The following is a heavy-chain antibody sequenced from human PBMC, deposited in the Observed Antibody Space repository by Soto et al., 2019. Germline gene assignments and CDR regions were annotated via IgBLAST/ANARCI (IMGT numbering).Heavy chain of an antibody. J-gene: IGHJ2*01. D-gene: IGHD7-27*01. CDR3: ARDSAPGVGSYFDL. V-gene: IGHV1-3*01. CDR2: INAGNDDR. CDR1: GYTLTHYF. Sequence: QVQLVQSGAEVKKPGASVKVSCKASGYTLTHYFIHWERQAPGQRIEWMGYINAGNDDRRYSQKFQGRVTITRDTSASTADMDLSSLRSEDTAVYFCARDSAPGVGSYFDLWGRGTLVTVSS.